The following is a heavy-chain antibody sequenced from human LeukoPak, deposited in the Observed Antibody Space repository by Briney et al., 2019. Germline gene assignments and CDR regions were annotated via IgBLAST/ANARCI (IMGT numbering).Heavy chain of an antibody. Sequence: GSLKLSWSASGFTFRSYWMRWGRQAPGKGLEWVANIKQDGGEKNYVDSVKGRFTISRDNAKNSLYLQMNSLRAEDTAVYYCASGLELDYWGQGTLVTVSS. CDR1: GFTFRSYW. V-gene: IGHV3-7*05. CDR2: IKQDGGEK. J-gene: IGHJ4*02. CDR3: ASGLELDY.